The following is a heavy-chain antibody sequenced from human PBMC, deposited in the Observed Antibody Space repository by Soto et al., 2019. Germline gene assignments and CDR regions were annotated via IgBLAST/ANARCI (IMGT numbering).Heavy chain of an antibody. V-gene: IGHV3-33*01. CDR3: ARVSRSGYYPKY. J-gene: IGHJ4*02. CDR2: IWYDGSNK. Sequence: GGPQRHYCAASEFNFSSYGMHGVRQAPGKGLEWVAVIWYDGSNKYYADSVKGRFTISRDNSKNTLYLQMSSLRAEDTAVYYCARVSRSGYYPKYWGQGTLVTVSS. CDR1: EFNFSSYG. D-gene: IGHD3-3*01.